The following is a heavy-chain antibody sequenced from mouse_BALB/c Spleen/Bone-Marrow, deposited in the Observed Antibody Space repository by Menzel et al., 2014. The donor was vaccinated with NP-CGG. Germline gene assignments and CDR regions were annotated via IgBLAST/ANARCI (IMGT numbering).Heavy chain of an antibody. D-gene: IGHD5-5*01. CDR1: GFTFSSYA. Sequence: DVHLVESGGGLVKPGGSLKPSCAASGFTFSSYAMSWVRQTPEKRLEWVASISSAGSTYYPNSVKGRFTVSRDNARNILYLQMSSLRSEDTAMYYCVRWTTYPLMDYWGQGTSVTVSS. V-gene: IGHV5-6-5*01. CDR3: VRWTTYPLMDY. J-gene: IGHJ4*01. CDR2: ISSAGST.